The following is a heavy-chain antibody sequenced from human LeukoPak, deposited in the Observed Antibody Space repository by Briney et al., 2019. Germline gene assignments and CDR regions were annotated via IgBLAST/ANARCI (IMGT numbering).Heavy chain of an antibody. CDR2: ISGSGGST. V-gene: IGHV3-23*01. J-gene: IGHJ4*02. D-gene: IGHD4-23*01. CDR3: ASQGGNSGCFFDY. CDR1: GFTFSSYA. Sequence: GGSLRLSCAASGFTFSSYAMSWVRQAPGKGLEWVSAISGSGGSTYYADSVKGRFTISRDNSKNTLYVQMNSLRAEDTAVYYCASQGGNSGCFFDYWGQGTLVTVSS.